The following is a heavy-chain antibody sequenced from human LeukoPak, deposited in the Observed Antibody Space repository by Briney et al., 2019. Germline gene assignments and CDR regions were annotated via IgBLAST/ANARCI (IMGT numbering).Heavy chain of an antibody. CDR3: ARAPDLPPPPFDY. CDR1: GFTFSDHY. Sequence: GGSLRLSCAASGFTFSDHYMSWIRQAPGKGLEWVSYISSSGSTIYYADSVKGRFTISRDNAKNSLYLQMNSLRAEDTAVYYCARAPDLPPPPFDYWGQGTLVTVSS. V-gene: IGHV3-11*01. J-gene: IGHJ4*02. CDR2: ISSSGSTI.